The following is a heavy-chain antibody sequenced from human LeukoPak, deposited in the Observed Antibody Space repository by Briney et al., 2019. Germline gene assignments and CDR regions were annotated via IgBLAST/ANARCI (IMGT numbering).Heavy chain of an antibody. V-gene: IGHV1-69*01. CDR1: GGTFSSYA. CDR2: IIPIFGTA. D-gene: IGHD6-19*01. Sequence: ASVTVSCTASGGTFSSYAISWVRQAPGQGLEWMGGIIPIFGTANYAQKFQGRVTITADESTSTAYMELSSLRSEDTAVYYCARGGEGSSGDNYYFDYRGQGTLVTVSS. J-gene: IGHJ4*02. CDR3: ARGGEGSSGDNYYFDY.